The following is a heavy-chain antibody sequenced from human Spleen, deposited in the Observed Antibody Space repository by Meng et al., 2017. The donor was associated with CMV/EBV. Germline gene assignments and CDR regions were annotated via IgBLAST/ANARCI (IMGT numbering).Heavy chain of an antibody. CDR3: AAGVVVIPATETPHYYYGLDV. D-gene: IGHD2-2*01. V-gene: IGHV1-58*01. CDR1: GFSFSRSA. J-gene: IGHJ6*02. Sequence: SVKVSCKASGFSFSRSAVQWVRQARGQRLEWIGWIVLGSGNTNSAQKLKERVSFSRDTSTSTTYMELSSLRSEDTAVYYCAAGVVVIPATETPHYYYGLDVWGQGTTVTVSS. CDR2: IVLGSGNT.